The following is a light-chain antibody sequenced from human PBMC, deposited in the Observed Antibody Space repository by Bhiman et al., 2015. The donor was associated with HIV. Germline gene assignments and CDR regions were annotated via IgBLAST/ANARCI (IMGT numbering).Light chain of an antibody. V-gene: IGLV3-19*01. CDR3: NSRDSSGNVV. Sequence: SSELTQDPAVSVALGQTVTITCQGDSLRNFYVSWYRQKPRQAPALLLYGENGRPSGIPDRFSGSSSGSTASLTITGSQAEDEADYYCNSRDSSGNVVFGGGTKLTVL. CDR2: GEN. J-gene: IGLJ2*01. CDR1: SLRNFY.